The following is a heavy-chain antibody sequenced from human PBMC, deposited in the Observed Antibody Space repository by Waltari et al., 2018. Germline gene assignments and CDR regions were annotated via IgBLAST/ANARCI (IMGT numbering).Heavy chain of an antibody. J-gene: IGHJ4*02. V-gene: IGHV4-59*01. D-gene: IGHD1-26*01. CDR3: ARGGDGVVGATSFDY. CDR1: GGSISSYY. Sequence: QVQLQESGPGLVKPSETLSLTCTVSGGSISSYYWSWIRQPPGKGLEWIGYIYYSGSTNSNPSLKSRVTISVDTSKNQFSLKLSSVTAADTAVYYCARGGDGVVGATSFDYWGQGTLVTVSS. CDR2: IYYSGST.